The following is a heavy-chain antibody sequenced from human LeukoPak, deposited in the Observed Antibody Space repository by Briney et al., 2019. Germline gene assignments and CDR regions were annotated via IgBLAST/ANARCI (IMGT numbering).Heavy chain of an antibody. D-gene: IGHD3-22*01. V-gene: IGHV3-7*01. J-gene: IGHJ4*02. CDR3: ARRNQYYYDSSGYYGVYFDY. Sequence: GGSLRLSCAASGFTFSSYWMSWVRQAPGKGLEGVANIKQDGSEKYYVDSVKGRFTISRDNAKNSLYLQMNSLRAEDTAVYYCARRNQYYYDSSGYYGVYFDYWGQGTLVTVSS. CDR1: GFTFSSYW. CDR2: IKQDGSEK.